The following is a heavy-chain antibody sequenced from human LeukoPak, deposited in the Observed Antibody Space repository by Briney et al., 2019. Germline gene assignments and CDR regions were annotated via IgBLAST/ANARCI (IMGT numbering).Heavy chain of an antibody. CDR3: ASGYSMGAY. J-gene: IGHJ4*02. Sequence: GRSLRLSCAASGFSFGTYGMHWVRQAPGKGLEWVAIIWYDGSNKYYADSVKGRFTISRDNSKNTLYLQMNSLRAEDTAVYYCASGYSMGAYWGQGTLVTVSS. D-gene: IGHD5-18*01. V-gene: IGHV3-33*01. CDR1: GFSFGTYG. CDR2: IWYDGSNK.